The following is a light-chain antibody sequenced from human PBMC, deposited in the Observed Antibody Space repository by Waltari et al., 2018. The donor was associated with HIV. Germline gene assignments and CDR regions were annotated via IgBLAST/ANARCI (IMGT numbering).Light chain of an antibody. J-gene: IGKJ2*01. CDR2: GAS. CDR3: QQYLGIPYT. Sequence: DIVMTQSPHSLSFSLLDRATINFPSTQSISPRHNNDNYLYWYQQKPGQPPKLLLSGASTRESAAPDRFSGSGSGTDFTLNINNLQAEDVAVYYCQQYLGIPYTFGQGTKLELK. CDR1: QSISPRHNNDNY. V-gene: IGKV4-1*01.